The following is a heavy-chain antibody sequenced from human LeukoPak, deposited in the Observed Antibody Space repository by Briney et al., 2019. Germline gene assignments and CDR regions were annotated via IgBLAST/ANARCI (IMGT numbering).Heavy chain of an antibody. CDR2: IRDSGET. V-gene: IGHV3-66*03. Sequence: GGSLRLSCAVSGFSVSNYYMNWVRQAPGKGLEWVSLIRDSGETFYADSVKGRFTISRDDSKNTVCLQMNSLRVEDTAVYFCARDRAAQEWVEFDPWGQGTLITVSS. J-gene: IGHJ5*02. D-gene: IGHD2-8*01. CDR3: ARDRAAQEWVEFDP. CDR1: GFSVSNYY.